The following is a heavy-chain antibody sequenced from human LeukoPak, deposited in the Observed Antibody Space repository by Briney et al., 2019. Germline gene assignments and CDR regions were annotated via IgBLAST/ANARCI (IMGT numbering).Heavy chain of an antibody. V-gene: IGHV3-7*03. Sequence: GGSLRLSCAASRFTFSSDYMTWVRQAPGKGLEWVANIKKDGREKHYVDSVEGRFTISRDNAKNSLYLQMHSPRVEDTALYYCAKDILGSGLAWGQGTLVTVSS. CDR3: AKDILGSGLA. J-gene: IGHJ5*02. CDR1: RFTFSSDY. CDR2: IKKDGREK. D-gene: IGHD3-22*01.